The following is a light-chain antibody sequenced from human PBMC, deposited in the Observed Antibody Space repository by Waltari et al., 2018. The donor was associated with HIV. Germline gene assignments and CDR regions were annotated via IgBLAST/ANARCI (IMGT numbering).Light chain of an antibody. CDR1: QSISSW. CDR3: QQYSRPMYT. J-gene: IGKJ2*01. CDR2: KAS. V-gene: IGKV1-5*03. Sequence: DIQMTQPPSTLSASVGDKVTITCRASQSISSWLAWYQQKPGKAPNLLIYKASTLEGGVPSRFSGSGSGTEFTLTISSLHPDDFATYYCQQYSRPMYTFGQGTKLEIK.